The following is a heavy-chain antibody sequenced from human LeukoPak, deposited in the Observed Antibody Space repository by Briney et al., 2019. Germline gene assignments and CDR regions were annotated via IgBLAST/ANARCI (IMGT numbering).Heavy chain of an antibody. CDR2: ISGSGGST. CDR3: AKAGRSCSSTSCYSGY. V-gene: IGHV3-23*01. D-gene: IGHD2-2*01. J-gene: IGHJ4*02. CDR1: GFTFNSYA. Sequence: GGSLRLSCAASGFTFNSYAMSWVRQAPGKGLEWVSAISGSGGSTYYADSVKGRFTISRDNSKNTLYLQMNSLRAEDTAVYYCAKAGRSCSSTSCYSGYWGQGTLVTVSS.